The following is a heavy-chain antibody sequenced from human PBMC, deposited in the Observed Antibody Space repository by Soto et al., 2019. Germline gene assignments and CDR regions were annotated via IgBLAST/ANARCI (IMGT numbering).Heavy chain of an antibody. CDR2: IIPILGIA. CDR3: ARVHIAVAGEGADAFDI. Sequence: VASVKVSCKASGYTFTSYYMHWVRQAPGQGLEWMGRIIPILGIANYAQKFQGRVTITADKSTSTAYMELSSLRSEDTAVYYCARVHIAVAGEGADAFDIWGQGTMVTVSS. CDR1: GYTFTSYY. D-gene: IGHD6-19*01. J-gene: IGHJ3*02. V-gene: IGHV1-69*04.